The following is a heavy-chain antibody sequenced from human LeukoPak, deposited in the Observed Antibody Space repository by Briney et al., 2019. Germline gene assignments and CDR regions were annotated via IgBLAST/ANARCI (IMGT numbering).Heavy chain of an antibody. V-gene: IGHV4-4*02. J-gene: IGHJ4*02. CDR1: GGSISSSNW. CDR2: IYHSGST. CDR3: AIRVVRGPRYFDY. Sequence: PAETLSLTCAVSGGSISSSNWWGWVRQPPGEGMEWIGEIYHSGSTNYNPSLKSRLTISVDKSKNQFSLKLSSVTAADTAVYYCAIRVVRGPRYFDYWGQGTLVTVSS. D-gene: IGHD3-10*01.